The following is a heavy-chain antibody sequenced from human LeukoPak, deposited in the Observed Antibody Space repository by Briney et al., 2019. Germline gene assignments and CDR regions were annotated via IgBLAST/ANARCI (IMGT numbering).Heavy chain of an antibody. J-gene: IGHJ4*02. Sequence: SETLSLTCTVSGGSIRSSYYYWSWIRQPPGKGLEWIGYIYYSGSTNYNPSLKSRVTVSADMSKNQFSLKLNSVTAADTAVYYCARGLGPIYFDYWGQGTLVTVSS. CDR2: IYYSGST. V-gene: IGHV4-61*01. D-gene: IGHD3-16*01. CDR1: GGSIRSSYYY. CDR3: ARGLGPIYFDY.